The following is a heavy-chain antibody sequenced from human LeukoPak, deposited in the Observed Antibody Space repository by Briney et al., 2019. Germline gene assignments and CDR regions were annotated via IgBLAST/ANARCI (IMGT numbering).Heavy chain of an antibody. CDR2: ISAYSGDT. CDR3: ARDLWYDILTGFYYGMDV. Sequence: ASVKVSCKASGYTFTNYGISWVRQAPGQGLEWMGWISAYSGDTNYAQKLQGRVTMTTDTSTSTAYMELRSLRSDDTAVYYCARDLWYDILTGFYYGMDVWGQGTTVTVSS. J-gene: IGHJ6*02. CDR1: GYTFTNYG. D-gene: IGHD3-9*01. V-gene: IGHV1-18*01.